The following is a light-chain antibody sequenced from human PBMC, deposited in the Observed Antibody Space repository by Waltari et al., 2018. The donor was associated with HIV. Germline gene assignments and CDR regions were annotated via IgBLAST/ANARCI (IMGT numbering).Light chain of an antibody. V-gene: IGLV1-47*01. CDR3: ASWDDALSSWL. J-gene: IGLJ6*01. Sequence: QSGLSQPPSTSRPPGQRVVISCSGRSSNVGKNYVSWFQQVSGAAPSLLIYRNDPGPSGVPDRFPAAKSGTSASLVISGLRSDDEAEYFCASWDDALSSWLFGGGTRLTVL. CDR1: SSNVGKNY. CDR2: RND.